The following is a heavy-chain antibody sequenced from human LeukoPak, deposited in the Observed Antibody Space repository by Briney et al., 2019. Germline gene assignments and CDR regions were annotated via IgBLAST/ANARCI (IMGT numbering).Heavy chain of an antibody. CDR2: FYYSGST. J-gene: IGHJ4*02. CDR1: GGSISSSSYY. V-gene: IGHV4-39*01. CDR3: ARHASVSGNWPRPLDY. D-gene: IGHD6-19*01. Sequence: SETLSLTCTVSGGSISSSSYYWGWVRRPPGKGLEWIGNFYYSGSTYYHPSLKSRFTISVDTSKNQFSLKLTSVTAADTAVYYCARHASVSGNWPRPLDYWGQGSLVTVSS.